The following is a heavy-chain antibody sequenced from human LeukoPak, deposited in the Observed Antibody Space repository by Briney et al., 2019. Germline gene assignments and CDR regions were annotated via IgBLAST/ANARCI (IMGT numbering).Heavy chain of an antibody. CDR3: ARGITYGDYFDY. Sequence: ASVKVSCKASGYIFTSYFMHWVRQAPGQGLEWMGLINPSGGSTRYAQKFQGRVTMTRDMSTSTVYMELSSLRSEDTAVYYCARGITYGDYFDYWGQGTLVTVSS. CDR1: GYIFTSYF. CDR2: INPSGGST. V-gene: IGHV1-46*01. J-gene: IGHJ4*02. D-gene: IGHD3-10*01.